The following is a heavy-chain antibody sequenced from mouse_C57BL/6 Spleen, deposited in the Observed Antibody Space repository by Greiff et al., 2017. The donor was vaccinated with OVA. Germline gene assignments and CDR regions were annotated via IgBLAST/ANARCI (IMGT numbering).Heavy chain of an antibody. CDR3: ARDDGTSWFAD. V-gene: IGHV1-26*01. CDR1: GYTFTDYY. J-gene: IGHJ3*01. D-gene: IGHD2-3*01. Sequence: VQLQQSGPELVKPGASVKISCKASGYTFTDYYMNWVKQSHGKSLEWIGDINPNNGGTSYNQKFKGKATLTVDKSSSTAYMELRSLTSEDSAVYYCARDDGTSWFADWGQGTLVTVSA. CDR2: INPNNGGT.